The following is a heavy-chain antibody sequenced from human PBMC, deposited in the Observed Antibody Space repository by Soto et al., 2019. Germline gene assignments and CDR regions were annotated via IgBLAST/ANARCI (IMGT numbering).Heavy chain of an antibody. V-gene: IGHV3-23*01. Sequence: GGSLRLSCVASGSTFSSSAMSWVRQAPGKGLQWVSTISARDGSTFYADSVKGRFTISRDNSKNTLYLQMNSLRAEDTAVYYCATGDSSRWSVYYHYSMDVWGKGTTVTVSS. J-gene: IGHJ6*03. D-gene: IGHD6-13*01. CDR2: ISARDGST. CDR3: ATGDSSRWSVYYHYSMDV. CDR1: GSTFSSSA.